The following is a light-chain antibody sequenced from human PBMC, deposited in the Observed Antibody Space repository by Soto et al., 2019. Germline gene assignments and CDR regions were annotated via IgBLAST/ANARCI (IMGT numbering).Light chain of an antibody. CDR3: SSYTSSSTPDV. CDR2: DVS. V-gene: IGLV2-14*01. CDR1: SSDVGKYNY. Sequence: QSVLTQPASVSGSPGQSITISCTGTSSDVGKYNYVSWYQEHPGKAPKLMIYDVSNRPSGVSNRFSGSKSGNTASLTISGLQSEGEADYYCSSYTSSSTPDVFGPGTKVTV. J-gene: IGLJ1*01.